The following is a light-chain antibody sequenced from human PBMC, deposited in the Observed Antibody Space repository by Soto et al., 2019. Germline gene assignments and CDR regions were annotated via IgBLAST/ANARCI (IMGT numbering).Light chain of an antibody. CDR2: GAS. CDR1: QSVSNY. V-gene: IGKV3-15*01. J-gene: IGKJ5*01. CDR3: HQYSEWPSHT. Sequence: EIVMTKAPATLSVSPGERAILSCRASQSVSNYLAWYQQKPGQAPRLLIYGASTRATGIPARFSGSGSGTEFSLTITVLQSEDFAVYYCHQYSEWPSHTFGQGTRLDIK.